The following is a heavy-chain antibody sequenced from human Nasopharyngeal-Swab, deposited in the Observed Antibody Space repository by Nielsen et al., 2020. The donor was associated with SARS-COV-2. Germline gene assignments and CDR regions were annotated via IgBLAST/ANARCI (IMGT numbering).Heavy chain of an antibody. V-gene: IGHV1-2*02. CDR3: ARAGLVVVPAAMGY. CDR2: INPNSGGT. Sequence: ASVKVSCKASAYTFTVYYMHWVRQAPGQGLEWMGWINPNSGGTNYAQKFQGRVTMTRDTSISTAYMELSRLRSDDTAVYYCARAGLVVVPAAMGYWGQGTLVTVSS. CDR1: AYTFTVYY. J-gene: IGHJ4*02. D-gene: IGHD2-2*01.